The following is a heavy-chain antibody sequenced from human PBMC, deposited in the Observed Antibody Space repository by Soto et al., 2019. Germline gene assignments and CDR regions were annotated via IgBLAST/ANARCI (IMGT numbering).Heavy chain of an antibody. CDR3: ARRGFGCMDV. Sequence: QVQLQESGPGLVKPSETLSLTCTVSGGSISSYYWSWIRQPPGKGLEWIGYIYYSGSTNYNPSLKXXVXIXXDTSKNQFSLKLSSVTAADTAVYYCARRGFGCMDVWGQGTTVTVSS. V-gene: IGHV4-59*01. CDR2: IYYSGST. CDR1: GGSISSYY. J-gene: IGHJ6*02. D-gene: IGHD3-16*01.